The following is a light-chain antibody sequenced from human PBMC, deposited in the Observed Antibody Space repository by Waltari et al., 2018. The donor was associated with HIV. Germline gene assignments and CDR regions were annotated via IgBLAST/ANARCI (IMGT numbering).Light chain of an antibody. CDR1: SSDVGGYNY. Sequence: QSALTQPASVSGSPGQSITISCTGTSSDVGGYNYVSWYQQHPAKAPKLMIYEVSNRPSGFSNRFSGSKSGNTASLSISGLQAEDEADYYCSSYTSSSIWVFGGGTKLTVL. V-gene: IGLV2-14*01. J-gene: IGLJ3*02. CDR3: SSYTSSSIWV. CDR2: EVS.